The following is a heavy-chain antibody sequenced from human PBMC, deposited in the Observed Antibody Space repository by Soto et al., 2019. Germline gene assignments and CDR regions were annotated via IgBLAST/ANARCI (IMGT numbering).Heavy chain of an antibody. J-gene: IGHJ4*02. Sequence: PSETLSLTCTVSGYSISSGYHWAWIRQPPGKGLEWLGSVHYSGNTYYNPSLKSRLTISVDKSKNQFSLKLSSVTAADTAMFYCAREYSNSPEAVDYWGQGVLVTVPQ. V-gene: IGHV4-38-2*02. CDR3: AREYSNSPEAVDY. D-gene: IGHD2-21*01. CDR1: GYSISSGYH. CDR2: VHYSGNT.